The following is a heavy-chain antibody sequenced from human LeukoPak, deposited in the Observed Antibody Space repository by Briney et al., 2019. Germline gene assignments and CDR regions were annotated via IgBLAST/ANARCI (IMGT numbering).Heavy chain of an antibody. CDR3: ARDRGYSYGYGMDV. D-gene: IGHD5-18*01. CDR2: IKEDGSER. J-gene: IGHJ6*02. Sequence: PGGSLRLSCEGSAFIFSGHWMNWVRQTPGKGLEWVASIKEDGSERQYVDSVKGRFSISRDNTKGSLFLQLNSLRAEDTAVYYCARDRGYSYGYGMDVWGQGTTVTVSS. CDR1: AFIFSGHW. V-gene: IGHV3-7*03.